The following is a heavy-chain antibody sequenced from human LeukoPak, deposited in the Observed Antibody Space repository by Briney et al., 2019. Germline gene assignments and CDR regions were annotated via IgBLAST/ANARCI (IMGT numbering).Heavy chain of an antibody. CDR2: ISSSSSYI. Sequence: PGGSLRLSCAASGFTFSSYSMNWVRQAPGKGLEWVSSISSSSSYIYYADSVKGRFTISRDNAKNSLYLQMYSLRAEDTAVYYCARDGAPLKGLDYYYYYYMDVWGKGTTVTVSS. CDR3: ARDGAPLKGLDYYYYYYMDV. V-gene: IGHV3-21*01. D-gene: IGHD2-8*01. CDR1: GFTFSSYS. J-gene: IGHJ6*03.